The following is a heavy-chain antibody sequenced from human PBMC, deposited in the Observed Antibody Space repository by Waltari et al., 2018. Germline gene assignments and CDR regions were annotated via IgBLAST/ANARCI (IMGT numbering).Heavy chain of an antibody. J-gene: IGHJ6*02. CDR1: GFTFRLYG. CDR3: ANTYSSFRDYYYGMDV. V-gene: IGHV3-30*02. CDR2: IRYDGSNK. D-gene: IGHD6-6*01. Sequence: QVQLVESGGGVVQPGGSLRLSCAASGFTFRLYGMPWVRQAPGKGLEWLAFIRYDGSNKYYADYVKCQFTISRDNSKNTLYLQMNSLRAEDTAVYYCANTYSSFRDYYYGMDVWGQGTTVTVSS.